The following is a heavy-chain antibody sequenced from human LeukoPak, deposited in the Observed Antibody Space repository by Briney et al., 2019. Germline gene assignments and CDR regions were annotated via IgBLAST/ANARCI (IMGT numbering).Heavy chain of an antibody. D-gene: IGHD2-15*01. CDR2: ITAYNGNT. Sequence: ASVRVSCKASGYTFTSYGISWVRQAPGQGLEWMGWITAYNGNTNYAQKLQGRVTMTTDTSTSTAYMELRSLRSDDTAVYYCARVMVPAEAFDYWGQGTLVTVSS. CDR1: GYTFTSYG. J-gene: IGHJ4*02. V-gene: IGHV1-18*01. CDR3: ARVMVPAEAFDY.